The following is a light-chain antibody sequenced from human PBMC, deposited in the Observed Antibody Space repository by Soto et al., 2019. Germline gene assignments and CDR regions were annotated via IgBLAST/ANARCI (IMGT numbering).Light chain of an antibody. Sequence: DIQMTQSPSSLSASVGDRVTITCQASQDIRKYLNWYQQRPGKAPKLLIYTASDLQTGVPSRFSGSGSGINFTFTISSLQPEDIGTYYCQQYDDLPFTFGPGTKVDSK. CDR1: QDIRKY. V-gene: IGKV1-33*01. CDR2: TAS. CDR3: QQYDDLPFT. J-gene: IGKJ3*01.